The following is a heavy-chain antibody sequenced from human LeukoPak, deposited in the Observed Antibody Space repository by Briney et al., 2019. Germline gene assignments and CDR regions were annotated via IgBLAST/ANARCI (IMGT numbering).Heavy chain of an antibody. J-gene: IGHJ6*04. CDR1: GFTFSDAW. V-gene: IGHV3-48*01. CDR3: ARAVGHGSGSPRMDV. Sequence: GGSLRLSCAASGFTFSDAWMSWVRQAPGKGLEWVSYIISSSSTIYYADSVKGRFTISRDNAKNSLYLQMNSLRADDTAVYYCARAVGHGSGSPRMDVWGNGTTVTVSS. D-gene: IGHD3-10*01. CDR2: IISSSSTI.